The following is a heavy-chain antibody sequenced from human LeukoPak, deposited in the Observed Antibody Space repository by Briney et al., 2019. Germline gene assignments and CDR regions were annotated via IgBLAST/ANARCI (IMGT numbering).Heavy chain of an antibody. J-gene: IGHJ5*02. D-gene: IGHD3-22*01. V-gene: IGHV1-69*06. CDR1: GGTFSSYA. CDR2: IIPIFGTA. CDR3: ARRTGLYYYDSSGYCWFDP. Sequence: SVKVSCKASGGTFSSYAISWVRQAPGQGLEWMGGIIPIFGTANYAQKFQGRVTITADKSTSTAYMELSSLRSEDTAVYYCARRTGLYYYDSSGYCWFDPWGQGTLVTVSS.